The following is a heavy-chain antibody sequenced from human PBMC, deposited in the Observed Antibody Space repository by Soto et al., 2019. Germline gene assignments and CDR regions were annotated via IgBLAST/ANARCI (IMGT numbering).Heavy chain of an antibody. CDR2: IWYDGSNK. CDR1: GFTFSSYG. J-gene: IGHJ4*02. D-gene: IGHD4-17*01. Sequence: QVQLVESGGGVVQPGRSLRLSCAASGFTFSSYGMHWVRQAPGKGLEWVAVIWYDGSNKYYADSVKGRFTISRDNSKNTLYLQMNCLRAEDTAVYYCARDWRYGDLPLFDYWGQGTLVTASS. V-gene: IGHV3-33*01. CDR3: ARDWRYGDLPLFDY.